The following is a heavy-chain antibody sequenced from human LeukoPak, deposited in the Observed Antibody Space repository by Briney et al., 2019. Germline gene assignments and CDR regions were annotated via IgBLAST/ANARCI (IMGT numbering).Heavy chain of an antibody. CDR3: VRDHVSPGLSNWLDP. V-gene: IGHV4-59*12. CDR1: GGSISSYY. D-gene: IGHD3-16*01. J-gene: IGHJ5*02. Sequence: PSETLSLTCTVSGGSISSYYWSWIRQPPGKGLEWIGYIYYSGNTNYNPSLKSRVTISVDTSRNQFSLKVTSVTASDTAMYYCVRDHVSPGLSNWLDPWGQGTLVTVSS. CDR2: IYYSGNT.